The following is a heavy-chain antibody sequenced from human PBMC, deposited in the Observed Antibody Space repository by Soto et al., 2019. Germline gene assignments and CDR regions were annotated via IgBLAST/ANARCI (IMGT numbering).Heavy chain of an antibody. CDR1: GYTFTGYY. J-gene: IGHJ4*02. D-gene: IGHD1-7*01. CDR2: ISTNSGGT. CDR3: GRGRSGELVVFY. V-gene: IGHV1-2*02. Sequence: QVQLVQSGAEVKKSGASVKVSCKASGYTFTGYYIHWVRQAPGQGPEWMGEISTNSGGTKYAQKLQGRVTMTRDTSISTVYMELTNLSPDDTAVYYCGRGRSGELVVFYWGQGTLVTVYS.